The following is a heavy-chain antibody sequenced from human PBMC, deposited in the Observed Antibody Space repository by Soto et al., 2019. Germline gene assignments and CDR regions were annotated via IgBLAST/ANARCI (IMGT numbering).Heavy chain of an antibody. J-gene: IGHJ6*02. D-gene: IGHD2-15*01. Sequence: QVQLVQSGAEVKKPGSSVKVSCKAFGGTFSSYAISWVRQAPGQGLEWMGGIIPIFGTANYAQKFQGRVTITADESTSTAYMELSSLRSEDTAVYYCARLGYCSGGSCYSGYYYGMDVWGQGTTVTVSS. CDR3: ARLGYCSGGSCYSGYYYGMDV. CDR1: GGTFSSYA. CDR2: IIPIFGTA. V-gene: IGHV1-69*01.